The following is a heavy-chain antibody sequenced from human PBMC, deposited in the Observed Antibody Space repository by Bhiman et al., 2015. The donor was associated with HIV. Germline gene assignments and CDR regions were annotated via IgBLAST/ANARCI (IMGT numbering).Heavy chain of an antibody. CDR1: GFTFSSHS. J-gene: IGHJ5*02. CDR3: ARGSSSSLSAERFDP. D-gene: IGHD6-6*01. CDR2: ISSSSYYI. Sequence: EVHLVESGGALVQPGGSLRLSCAASGFTFSSHSMNWVRQAPGKGLEWVSSISSSSYYIYYADSVKGRFTISRDNAKNSLYLQMNSLRAEDTAVYYCARGSSSSLSAERFDPWGQGTLVTVSS. V-gene: IGHV3-21*01.